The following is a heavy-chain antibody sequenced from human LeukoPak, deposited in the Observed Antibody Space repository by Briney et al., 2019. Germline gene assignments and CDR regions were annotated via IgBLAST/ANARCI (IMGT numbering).Heavy chain of an antibody. V-gene: IGHV3-64*01. CDR3: ARAGVVRYVAWLINYYMDV. CDR2: ISGNGGST. J-gene: IGHJ6*03. Sequence: GGSLRLSCAASGFTFTNHAMQWVRQAPGKGLEYASAISGNGGSTYYANSVKGRFTISRDNSKNTVYLQMGSLGPEDMAVYYCARAGVVRYVAWLINYYMDVWGKGTTVTVSS. CDR1: GFTFTNHA. D-gene: IGHD3-9*01.